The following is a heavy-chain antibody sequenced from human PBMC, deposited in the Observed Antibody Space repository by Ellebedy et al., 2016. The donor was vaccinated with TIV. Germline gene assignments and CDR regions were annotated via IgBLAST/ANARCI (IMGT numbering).Heavy chain of an antibody. D-gene: IGHD3-22*01. V-gene: IGHV3-23*01. J-gene: IGHJ4*02. Sequence: GESLKVSCAASGFTFSRFAMHLVRQAPGKGLEWLSVISGAGDNTYDADSVKGRFTITRDNSKNTLYLQMDRLRAEDTAVYYCAKGTSSGFNYDRVGFEYWGQGTLVTVSS. CDR3: AKGTSSGFNYDRVGFEY. CDR1: GFTFSRFA. CDR2: ISGAGDNT.